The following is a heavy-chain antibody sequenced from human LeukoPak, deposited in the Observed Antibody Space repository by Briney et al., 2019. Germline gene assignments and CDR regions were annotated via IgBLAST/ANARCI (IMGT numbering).Heavy chain of an antibody. CDR1: VGSISSGSYY. Sequence: PSQTLSLTCTVSVGSISSGSYYWSWIRQPAGKGLEWIGRIYTSRSTNHNPSLKSRVTISVDTSKNQFSLKLSSVTAADTAVYYCARDGYNYRRFDYWGQGTLVTVSS. V-gene: IGHV4-61*02. CDR2: IYTSRST. J-gene: IGHJ4*02. CDR3: ARDGYNYRRFDY. D-gene: IGHD5-24*01.